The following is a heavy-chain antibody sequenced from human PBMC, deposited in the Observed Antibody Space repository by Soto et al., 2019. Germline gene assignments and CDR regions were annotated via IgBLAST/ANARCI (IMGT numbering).Heavy chain of an antibody. J-gene: IGHJ4*02. V-gene: IGHV3-33*01. CDR1: GFTLSSYG. D-gene: IGHD6-19*01. Sequence: QVQLVESGGGVVQPGRSLRLSCAASGFTLSSYGMHWVRQAPGKGLEWVAVIWYDGGSTYYADSVKGRFTISRDIAKNTLYLQMNSLRAEDTAVYFCARDWSTGVAGTCGPYYWGQGTLVTVSS. CDR3: ARDWSTGVAGTCGPYY. CDR2: IWYDGGST.